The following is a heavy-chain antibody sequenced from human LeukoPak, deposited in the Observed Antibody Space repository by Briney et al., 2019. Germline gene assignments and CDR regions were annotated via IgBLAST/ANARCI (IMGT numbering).Heavy chain of an antibody. V-gene: IGHV4-34*01. CDR1: GGSFSGYH. Sequence: SETLSLTCAVYGGSFSGYHYSWIRQSPGKGLEWIGEINHDGRTNYNPSLKSRVTISVDTSKNQFSLKLSSVTAADTAVYYCANYDFWSGYYGYWGQGTLVTVSS. CDR2: INHDGRT. J-gene: IGHJ4*02. CDR3: ANYDFWSGYYGY. D-gene: IGHD3-3*01.